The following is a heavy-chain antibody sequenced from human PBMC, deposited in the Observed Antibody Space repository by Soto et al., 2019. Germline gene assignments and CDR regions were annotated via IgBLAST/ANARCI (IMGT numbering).Heavy chain of an antibody. D-gene: IGHD3-10*01. V-gene: IGHV1-69*13. CDR1: GGTFSSYA. Sequence: SVKVSCKASGGTFSSYAISWVRQAPGQGLEWMGGIIPIFGTANYAQKFQGRVTITADESTSTAYMELSSLRSEDTAVYYCARPGIRGVPNSAYSGMDVWGQGTTVTVSS. CDR2: IIPIFGTA. J-gene: IGHJ6*02. CDR3: ARPGIRGVPNSAYSGMDV.